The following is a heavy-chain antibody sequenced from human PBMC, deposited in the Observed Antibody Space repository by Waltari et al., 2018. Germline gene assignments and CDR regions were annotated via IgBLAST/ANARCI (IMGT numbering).Heavy chain of an antibody. J-gene: IGHJ4*02. CDR3: ASLTTVTTPFDY. D-gene: IGHD4-17*01. V-gene: IGHV3-30-3*01. CDR2: ISYDGSNK. Sequence: QVQLVESGGGVVQPGRSLRLSCAASGFTFSSYAMHWVRQAPGKGLEWVAVISYDGSNKYYADSVKGRFTISRDNSKNTLYLQMNSLRAEDTAVYYCASLTTVTTPFDYWGQGTLVTVSS. CDR1: GFTFSSYA.